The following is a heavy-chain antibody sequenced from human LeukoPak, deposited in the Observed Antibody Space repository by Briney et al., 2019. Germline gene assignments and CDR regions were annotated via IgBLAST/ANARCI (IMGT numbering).Heavy chain of an antibody. CDR2: SVGGGDDI. CDR1: GFTFSSYS. V-gene: IGHV3-21*04. D-gene: IGHD1-7*01. CDR3: TRDATPGNSIWDHCHS. J-gene: IGHJ1*01. Sequence: GGSLRLSCAASGFTFSSYSMNWVRQAPGKGPEWVSSVGGGDDIHYADSVKGRFTGYRDNAKNNVYLQMNSLRVEDTAMYFCTRDATPGNSIWDHCHSWGQGPLVSVSS.